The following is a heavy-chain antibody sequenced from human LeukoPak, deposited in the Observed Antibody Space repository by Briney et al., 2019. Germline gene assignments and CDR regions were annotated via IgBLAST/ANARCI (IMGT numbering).Heavy chain of an antibody. CDR1: GGSISSSSYY. J-gene: IGHJ5*02. D-gene: IGHD2-15*01. CDR3: ARPKGYCSGGSCYDNWFDP. CDR2: IYYSGST. V-gene: IGHV4-39*01. Sequence: SETLSLTCTVSGGSISSSSYYWGWIRQPPGKGLEWIGSIYYSGSTYYNPSLKSRVTISVDTSKNQFSLKLSSVTAADTAVYYCARPKGYCSGGSCYDNWFDPWGQGTLVTVSS.